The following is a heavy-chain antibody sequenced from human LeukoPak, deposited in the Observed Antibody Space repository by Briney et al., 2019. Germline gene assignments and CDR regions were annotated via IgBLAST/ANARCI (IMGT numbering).Heavy chain of an antibody. J-gene: IGHJ4*02. CDR1: GYTFTSYY. Sequence: ASVKVSCKASGYTFTSYYMHWVRQAPGQGLEWMGIINPSGGSTSYAQKFQGRVTMTRNTSISTAYMELSSLRSEDTAVYYCARGRYYDSSGYYYDYWGQGTLVTVSS. CDR2: INPSGGST. V-gene: IGHV1-46*01. D-gene: IGHD3-22*01. CDR3: ARGRYYDSSGYYYDY.